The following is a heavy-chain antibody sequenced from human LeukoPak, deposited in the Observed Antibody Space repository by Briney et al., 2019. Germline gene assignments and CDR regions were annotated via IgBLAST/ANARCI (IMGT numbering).Heavy chain of an antibody. D-gene: IGHD4-23*01. CDR1: GFTFSSYA. CDR2: ISWNSGSI. J-gene: IGHJ3*02. V-gene: IGHV3-9*01. Sequence: GGSLRLSCAASGFTFSSYAMSWVRQAPGKGLEWVSAISWNSGSIGYADSVKGRFTISRDNAKNSLYLQTNSLRAEDTALYYCAKDGNYGGNSDYAFDIWGQGTMVTVSS. CDR3: AKDGNYGGNSDYAFDI.